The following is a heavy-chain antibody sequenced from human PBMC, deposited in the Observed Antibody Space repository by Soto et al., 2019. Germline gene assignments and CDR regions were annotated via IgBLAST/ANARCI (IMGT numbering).Heavy chain of an antibody. D-gene: IGHD5-12*01. CDR2: IIPLFGST. CDR1: GDIFSGYS. CDR3: ARDLGTGYDSGDY. J-gene: IGHJ4*02. V-gene: IGHV1-69*12. Sequence: QVQLVQSGAEVKKPGSSVKVSCTASGDIFSGYSISWVRQAPGQGLEWMGGIIPLFGSTNYAPKFLGRVTITADQSTNTGYMELSSLESGDTAVYYCARDLGTGYDSGDYWGQGTLVTVSS.